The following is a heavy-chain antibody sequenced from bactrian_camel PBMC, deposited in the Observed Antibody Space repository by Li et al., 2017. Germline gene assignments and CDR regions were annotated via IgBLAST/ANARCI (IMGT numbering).Heavy chain of an antibody. D-gene: IGHD3*01. CDR1: GYPWSNVC. Sequence: HVQLVESGGGSVQSGGSLRLSCEVSGYPWSNVCMAWFRQAPGKEREGVAITDNSGKTNYADSVKGRFTISVDKANETLFLQMNALRPEDTAIYHCAADEPPPDSQCDDPDDLGYWGQGTQVTVS. V-gene: IGHV3S53*01. CDR3: AADEPPPDSQCDDPDDLGY. CDR2: TDNSGKT. J-gene: IGHJ6*01.